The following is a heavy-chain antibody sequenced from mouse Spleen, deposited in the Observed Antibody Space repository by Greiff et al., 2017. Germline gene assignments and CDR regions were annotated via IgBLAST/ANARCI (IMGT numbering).Heavy chain of an antibody. CDR2: INPNDGTT. V-gene: IGHV1-39*01. J-gene: IGHJ4*01. D-gene: IGHD2-4*01. CDR3: AREGGTMILYAMDY. Sequence: VQLQQSGPELVKPGASVKISCKASGYSFTDYNMNWVKQSNGKSLEWIGVINPNDGTTSYNQKFKGKATLTVDQASSTAYMQLNSLTSEDSAVYYCAREGGTMILYAMDYWGQGTSVTVSS. CDR1: GYSFTDYN.